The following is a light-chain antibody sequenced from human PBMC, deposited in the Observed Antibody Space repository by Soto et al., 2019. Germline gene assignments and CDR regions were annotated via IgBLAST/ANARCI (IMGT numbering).Light chain of an antibody. Sequence: DIPMTQSPSTLSASVGDRVTITCRASQSISDSLAWYQQKPGKAPKLLIYEASNLKSGVPSRFSGGGSGKEDTLTISSLQPDDFASYYCQQYNGYWTFGQGTKVEIK. V-gene: IGKV1-5*03. CDR1: QSISDS. J-gene: IGKJ1*01. CDR3: QQYNGYWT. CDR2: EAS.